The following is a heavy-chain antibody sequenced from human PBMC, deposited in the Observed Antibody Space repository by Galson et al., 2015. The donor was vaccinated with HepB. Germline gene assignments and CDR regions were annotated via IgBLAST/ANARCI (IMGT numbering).Heavy chain of an antibody. CDR1: GFTFSSYT. V-gene: IGHV3-48*03. D-gene: IGHD4/OR15-4a*01. J-gene: IGHJ3*02. CDR3: ATTKFGSGAYWTFDI. CDR2: ISTNGATI. Sequence: SLRLSCAASGFTFSSYTMNWVRQTPGKGLQWVSYISTNGATIHYADSVKGRSTIARDNAKNTMWLQMNSLRAEDTAVYYCATTKFGSGAYWTFDIWGQGTLVTVSS.